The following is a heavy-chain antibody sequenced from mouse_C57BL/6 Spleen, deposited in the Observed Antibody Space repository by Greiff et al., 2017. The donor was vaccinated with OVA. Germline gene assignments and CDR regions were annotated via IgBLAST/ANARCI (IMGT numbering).Heavy chain of an antibody. CDR2: INPSTGGT. J-gene: IGHJ3*01. D-gene: IGHD4-1*01. Sequence: EVQLQQSGPELVKPGASVKISCKASGYSFTGYYMNWVKQSPEKSLEWIGEINPSTGGTTYNQKFKAKATLTVAKSSSTAYMQLKSLASEDSAVYYCARGLTGTSWFAYWGQGTLVTVSA. CDR1: GYSFTGYY. CDR3: ARGLTGTSWFAY. V-gene: IGHV1-42*01.